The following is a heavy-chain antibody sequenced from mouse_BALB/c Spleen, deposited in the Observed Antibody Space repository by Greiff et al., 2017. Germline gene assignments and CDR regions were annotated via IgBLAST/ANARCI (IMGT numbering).Heavy chain of an antibody. V-gene: IGHV7-3*02. Sequence: EVHLVESGGGLVQPGGSLRLSCATSGFTFTDYYMSWVRQPPGKALEWLGFIRNKANGYTTEYSASVKGRFTISRDNSQSILYLQMNTLRAEDSATYYCARDRGYYAYWGQGTTLTVSS. CDR3: ARDRGYYAY. CDR2: IRNKANGYTT. J-gene: IGHJ2*01. CDR1: GFTFTDYY.